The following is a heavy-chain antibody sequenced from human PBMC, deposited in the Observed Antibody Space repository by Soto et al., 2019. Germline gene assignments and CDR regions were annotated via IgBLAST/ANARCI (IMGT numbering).Heavy chain of an antibody. CDR2: ISAYNGNT. Sequence: QVQLVQSGAEVKKPGASVKVSCKASGYTFTSYGISCVRQAPGQGLEWMGWISAYNGNTNYAQKLQGRVTMTTDTSPSTAYMERRSLRSDDTAVYYCARSRRGVGATTRFDYWGQGTLVTVSS. V-gene: IGHV1-18*01. D-gene: IGHD1-26*01. J-gene: IGHJ4*02. CDR1: GYTFTSYG. CDR3: ARSRRGVGATTRFDY.